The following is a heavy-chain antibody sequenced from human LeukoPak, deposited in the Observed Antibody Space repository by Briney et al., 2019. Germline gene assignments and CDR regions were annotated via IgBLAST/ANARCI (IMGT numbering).Heavy chain of an antibody. CDR1: GGSISSYY. CDR3: ARDYGDNYYDSSGPGGFDP. D-gene: IGHD3-22*01. J-gene: IGHJ5*02. Sequence: PSETLSLTCTVSGGSISSYYWSWIRQPAGKGLEWIARIYTSGSTNYNPSLKSRVTMSVDTSKIQFSLKLSSVTAADTAVYYCARDYGDNYYDSSGPGGFDPWGQGTLVTVSS. CDR2: IYTSGST. V-gene: IGHV4-4*07.